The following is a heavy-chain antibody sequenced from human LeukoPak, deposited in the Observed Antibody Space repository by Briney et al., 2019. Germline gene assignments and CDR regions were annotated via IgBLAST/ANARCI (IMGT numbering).Heavy chain of an antibody. Sequence: SETLSLTCTVSGGSISSYYWSWIRQPPGKGLEWIGYIYYSGSTNYNPSLKSRVTISVDTSKNQFSLKLSSVTAADTAVYYCARDYSSGWSDWGQGTLVTVSS. D-gene: IGHD6-19*01. CDR3: ARDYSSGWSD. V-gene: IGHV4-59*01. J-gene: IGHJ4*02. CDR1: GGSISSYY. CDR2: IYYSGST.